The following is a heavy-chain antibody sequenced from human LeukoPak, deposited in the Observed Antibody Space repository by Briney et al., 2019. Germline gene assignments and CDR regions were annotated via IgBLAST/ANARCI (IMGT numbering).Heavy chain of an antibody. V-gene: IGHV1-69*06. Sequence: SVKVSCKASGGTFSSYAISWVRQAPGQGLEWMGGIIPTFGTANYAQKFQGRVTITADKSTSTAYMELSSLRSEDTAVYYCARDYYGSGRDFTYYYGMDVWGKGTTVTVSS. CDR2: IIPTFGTA. CDR1: GGTFSSYA. CDR3: ARDYYGSGRDFTYYYGMDV. J-gene: IGHJ6*04. D-gene: IGHD3-10*01.